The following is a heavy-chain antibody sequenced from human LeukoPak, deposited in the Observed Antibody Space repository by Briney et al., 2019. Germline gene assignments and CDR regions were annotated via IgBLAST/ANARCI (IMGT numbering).Heavy chain of an antibody. J-gene: IGHJ6*02. D-gene: IGHD3-10*01. CDR2: ISAYNGNT. V-gene: IGHV1-18*01. Sequence: ASVKVSCKASGYTFTGYGISWVRQAPGQGLEWMGWISAYNGNTNYAQKLQGRVTMTTDTSTSTAYMELRSLRSDDTAVYYCARFFSSSDYGSVYYYGMDVWGQGTTVTVSS. CDR1: GYTFTGYG. CDR3: ARFFSSSDYGSVYYYGMDV.